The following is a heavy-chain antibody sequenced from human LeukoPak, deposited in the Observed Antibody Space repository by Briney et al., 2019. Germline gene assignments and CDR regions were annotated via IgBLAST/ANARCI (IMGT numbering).Heavy chain of an antibody. Sequence: XGYFIXSGYYWGWIRQPPGXGLQWIGSIHHSGSTYYNPSLKSRVTISVDTSKNQFSMKLSSVTAADTAVYYCXXXXXXXXXXRXXXXMDVWGXGXTVTVSS. CDR2: IHHSGST. CDR3: XXXXXXXXXXRXXXXMDV. V-gene: IGHV4-38-2*01. CDR1: GYFIXSGYY. J-gene: IGHJ6*03.